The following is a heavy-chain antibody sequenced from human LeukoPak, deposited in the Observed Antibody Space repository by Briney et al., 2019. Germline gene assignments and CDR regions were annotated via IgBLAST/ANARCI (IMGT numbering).Heavy chain of an antibody. CDR2: INPNSGGT. CDR1: GYTFTGYY. CDR3: ARAVGTFAIFGETAKYYMDV. Sequence: GASVKVSCKASGYTFTGYYMHWVRQAPGQGLEWMGWINPNSGGTNYAQKFQGRVTITADESTSTAYMELSSLRSEDTAVYYCARAVGTFAIFGETAKYYMDVWGKGTTVTVSS. J-gene: IGHJ6*03. D-gene: IGHD3-10*01. V-gene: IGHV1-2*02.